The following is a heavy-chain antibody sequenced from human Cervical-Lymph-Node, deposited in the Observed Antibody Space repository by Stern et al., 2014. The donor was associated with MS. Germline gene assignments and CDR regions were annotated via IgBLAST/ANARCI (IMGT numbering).Heavy chain of an antibody. D-gene: IGHD6-19*01. CDR2: INHSGST. V-gene: IGHV4-34*01. CDR3: ARVRRSSGWYWDY. Sequence: QVQLQQWGAGLLKPSETLSLTCAVYGGSFSGYYWSWIRQPPGKGLEWIGEINHSGSTNYNPSLKRRVTISVDTSKNQFPLKLSSVTAADTAVYYCARVRRSSGWYWDYWGQGTLVTVSS. J-gene: IGHJ4*02. CDR1: GGSFSGYY.